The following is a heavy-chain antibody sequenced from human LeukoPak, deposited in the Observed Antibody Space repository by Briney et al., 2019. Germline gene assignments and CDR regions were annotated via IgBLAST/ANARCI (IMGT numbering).Heavy chain of an antibody. CDR2: ISFDGTNK. V-gene: IGHV3-30*04. D-gene: IGHD6-13*01. Sequence: GRSLRLSCAASGFTFSSYAMHWVRQAPGKGLDRVAVISFDGTNKHYADSVKGRFTISRDNSKNTLYLQMYSLRPEDTVVYFCARDLISWYYFDYWGQGTLVTVSS. CDR1: GFTFSSYA. J-gene: IGHJ4*02. CDR3: ARDLISWYYFDY.